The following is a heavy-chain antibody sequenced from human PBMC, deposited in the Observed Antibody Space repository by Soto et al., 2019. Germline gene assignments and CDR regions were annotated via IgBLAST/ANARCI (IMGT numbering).Heavy chain of an antibody. J-gene: IGHJ6*02. CDR1: GYTFTGYY. CDR2: INPNSGGT. D-gene: IGHD2-15*01. V-gene: IGHV1-2*04. CDR3: ARDGRGGIGYYYYGMDV. Sequence: ASVKVSSKASGYTFTGYYMHWVRQAPGQGLEWMGWINPNSGGTNYAQKFQGWVTMTRDTSKNQFSLKLSSVTAADTAVYYCARDGRGGIGYYYYGMDVWGQGTTVTVSS.